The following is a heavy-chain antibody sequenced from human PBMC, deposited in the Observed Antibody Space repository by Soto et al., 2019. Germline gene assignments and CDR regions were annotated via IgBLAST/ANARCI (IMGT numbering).Heavy chain of an antibody. CDR3: ASGPEGSGNPFRVNYMDV. CDR1: GYTFTGYY. V-gene: IGHV1-2*04. J-gene: IGHJ6*03. Sequence: GASVKVPCKASGYTFTGYYMHWLRQAPGPGLEWMGWINPNSGGTNYAQKFQGWVTMTRDTSISTAYMELSRLRSDDTAVYYCASGPEGSGNPFRVNYMDVWGKGTTVTVS. CDR2: INPNSGGT. D-gene: IGHD3-22*01.